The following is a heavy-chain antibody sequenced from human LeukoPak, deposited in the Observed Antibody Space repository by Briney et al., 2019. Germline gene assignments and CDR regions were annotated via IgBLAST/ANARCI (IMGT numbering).Heavy chain of an antibody. CDR3: ARARTDSSGYYRWGNYFDY. CDR1: GLTFSSYE. CDR2: ISSSGSTV. Sequence: GGSLRLSCAASGLTFSSYEMNWVRQAPGKGLEWVSYISSSGSTVYYADSVKGRFTISRDNAKNSLYLQMNSLRAEDTAVYYCARARTDSSGYYRWGNYFDYWGQGTLVTVSS. D-gene: IGHD3-22*01. V-gene: IGHV3-48*03. J-gene: IGHJ4*02.